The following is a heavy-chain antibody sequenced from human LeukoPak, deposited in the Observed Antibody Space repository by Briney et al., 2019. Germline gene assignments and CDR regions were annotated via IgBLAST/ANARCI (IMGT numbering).Heavy chain of an antibody. D-gene: IGHD3-22*01. J-gene: IGHJ3*02. V-gene: IGHV3-23*01. Sequence: GGSLRLSCAASGFTFSRYGMSWVRQAPGKGLEWVSAISGSGGSTYYADSVKGRFTISRDNSKNTLYLQMNSLRAEDTAVYYCAKDGRDDSSGYYRHDAFDIWGQGTMVTVSS. CDR1: GFTFSRYG. CDR2: ISGSGGST. CDR3: AKDGRDDSSGYYRHDAFDI.